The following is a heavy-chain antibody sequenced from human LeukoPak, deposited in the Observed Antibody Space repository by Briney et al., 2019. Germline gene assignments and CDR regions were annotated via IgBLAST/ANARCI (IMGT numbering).Heavy chain of an antibody. CDR3: AKVGPGEQIRVSGSYIY. CDR1: GFTFSNFW. Sequence: PGGSLRLSCAASGFTFSNFWMHWVRQAPGKGLVWVALIYGDGSFTRYADSVKGRFTISRDNSKNTLYLQMNSLRAEDTAVYYCAKVGPGEQIRVSGSYIYWGQGTLVTVSS. CDR2: IYGDGSFT. D-gene: IGHD1-26*01. V-gene: IGHV3-74*01. J-gene: IGHJ4*02.